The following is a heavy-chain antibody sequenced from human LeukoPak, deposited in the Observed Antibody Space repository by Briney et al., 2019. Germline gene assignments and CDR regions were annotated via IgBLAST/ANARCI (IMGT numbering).Heavy chain of an antibody. CDR3: ARVAPRWELPTHFDY. CDR1: GGSISSSRHH. CDR2: MFYSGST. V-gene: IGHV4-39*01. Sequence: SETLSLTCTVSGGSISSSRHHWGWIRQPPGKGLEWLGTMFYSGSTYDNPSLKSRVTISVDTSKNQFSLKLSSVTAADTAVYYCARVAPRWELPTHFDYWGQGTLVTVSS. J-gene: IGHJ4*02. D-gene: IGHD1-26*01.